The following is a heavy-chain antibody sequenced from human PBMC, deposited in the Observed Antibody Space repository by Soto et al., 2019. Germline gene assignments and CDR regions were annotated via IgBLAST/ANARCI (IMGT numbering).Heavy chain of an antibody. CDR3: ARDGPGIGYYYYGMDV. V-gene: IGHV4-61*01. Sequence: SETLSLTCTVSGGSVSSGSYYWSWIRQPPGKGLEWIGYIYYSGSTNYNPSLKSRVTISVDTSKNQLSLKLSSVTAADTAVYYCARDGPGIGYYYYGMDVWGQGTTVTVSS. CDR1: GGSVSSGSYY. CDR2: IYYSGST. J-gene: IGHJ6*02. D-gene: IGHD6-13*01.